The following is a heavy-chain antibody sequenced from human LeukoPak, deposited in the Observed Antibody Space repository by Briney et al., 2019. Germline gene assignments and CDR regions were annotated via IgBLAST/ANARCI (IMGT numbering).Heavy chain of an antibody. Sequence: SETLSLTCTVSGCSVSSGRYYWSWIRESPGKGLEWVAYMYYGGNIKYSPPLKSRATISTDVSKKLISLTLRSVTTADTAVYYCARYPWESWGIKYAFDMWCQGTMVTVSA. J-gene: IGHJ3*02. D-gene: IGHD1-14*01. V-gene: IGHV4-61*01. CDR2: MYYGGNI. CDR1: GCSVSSGRYY. CDR3: ARYPWESWGIKYAFDM.